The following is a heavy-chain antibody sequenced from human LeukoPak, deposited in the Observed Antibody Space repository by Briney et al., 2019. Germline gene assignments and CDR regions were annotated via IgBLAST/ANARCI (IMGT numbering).Heavy chain of an antibody. CDR3: ARDDYHASWS. CDR2: IKQDGSEK. V-gene: IGHV3-7*01. Sequence: GGSLILSCAASGFPFISYWMSWVRQAPGKGLQWVANIKQDGSEKYYVDSVKGRFTISRDNAKNSLYLQMNSLRAEDTAVYYCARDDYHASWSWGQGTLVTVSS. D-gene: IGHD3-10*01. J-gene: IGHJ4*02. CDR1: GFPFISYW.